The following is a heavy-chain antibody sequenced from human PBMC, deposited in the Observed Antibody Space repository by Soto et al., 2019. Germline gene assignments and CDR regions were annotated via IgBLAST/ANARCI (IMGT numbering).Heavy chain of an antibody. V-gene: IGHV1-3*01. Sequence: QVQLVQSGAEVKKPGASVKVSCKASGYTFTSYAMHWVRQAPGQRLEWMGWINAGNGNTKYSQKFQGRVTITRDTSASTAYMELCSLRSEDTAVYYCARDCSSTSCSLRMDVWGQGTTVTVSS. CDR2: INAGNGNT. D-gene: IGHD2-2*01. CDR3: ARDCSSTSCSLRMDV. CDR1: GYTFTSYA. J-gene: IGHJ6*02.